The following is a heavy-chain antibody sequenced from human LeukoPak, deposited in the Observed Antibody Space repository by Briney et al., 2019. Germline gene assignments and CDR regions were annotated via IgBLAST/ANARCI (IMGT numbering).Heavy chain of an antibody. J-gene: IGHJ3*01. CDR1: GFTFSGFW. CDR2: INSDGGEG. Sequence: GGSLRLSCAVSGFTFSGFWMSWSRQAPGKGLEWVANINSDGGEGYYADVVKGRFTISRDNAKNSLYLQINSLRAEDTAVYYCARSSYSSSSSVWGQGTMVTVSS. D-gene: IGHD6-6*01. CDR3: ARSSYSSSSSV. V-gene: IGHV3-7*03.